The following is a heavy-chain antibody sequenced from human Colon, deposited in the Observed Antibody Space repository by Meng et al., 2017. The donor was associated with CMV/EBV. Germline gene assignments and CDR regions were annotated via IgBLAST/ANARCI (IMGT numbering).Heavy chain of an antibody. Sequence: GGSLRLSCAASGFTFDRCAMRWVRQAPGKGLEWVTFIRFDGTSQEYADSVRGRFTISRDNSKNTLYLQMNSLRVEDTAVYYCAKGGWTSDYYFDYWGQGMLVTVSS. CDR2: IRFDGTSQ. CDR3: AKGGWTSDYYFDY. V-gene: IGHV3-30*02. D-gene: IGHD3-10*01. J-gene: IGHJ4*02. CDR1: GFTFDRCA.